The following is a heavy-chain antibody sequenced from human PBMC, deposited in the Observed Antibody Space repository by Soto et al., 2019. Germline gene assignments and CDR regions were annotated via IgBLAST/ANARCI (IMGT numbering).Heavy chain of an antibody. J-gene: IGHJ6*02. CDR3: ARDFVWPQPIKTAMANYGMDV. Sequence: ASVKVSCKASGGTFSSYAISWVRQAPGQGLEWMGGIIPIFGTANYAQKFQGRVTITADESTSTAYMELSSLRSEDAAVYYCARDFVWPQPIKTAMANYGMDVWGQGTTVTVSS. V-gene: IGHV1-69*13. CDR2: IIPIFGTA. CDR1: GGTFSSYA. D-gene: IGHD5-18*01.